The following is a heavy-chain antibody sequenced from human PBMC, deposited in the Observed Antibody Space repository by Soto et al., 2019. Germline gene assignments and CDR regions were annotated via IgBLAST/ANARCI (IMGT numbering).Heavy chain of an antibody. Sequence: PGGSLRLSCASSGFPFSSYAMHWVRQAPGKGLEWVSYISSSSSTIYYADSVKGRFTISRDNAKNSLYLQMNSLRDEDTAVYYCARGSLYDSSGYPSAIDYWGQGTLVTVSS. CDR2: ISSSSSTI. CDR1: GFPFSSYA. D-gene: IGHD3-22*01. J-gene: IGHJ4*02. CDR3: ARGSLYDSSGYPSAIDY. V-gene: IGHV3-48*02.